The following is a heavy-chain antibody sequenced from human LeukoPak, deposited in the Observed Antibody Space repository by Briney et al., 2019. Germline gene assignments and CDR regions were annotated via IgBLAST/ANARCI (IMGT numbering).Heavy chain of an antibody. Sequence: GGSLRLSCAASGFTFSSYGMHWVRQAPGKGLEWVAFIRYDGSNKYYADSVKGRFTISRDNSKNTLYLQMNSLRAEDTAVYYCAKDPDYYGSGGYYFDYWGQGALVTVSS. CDR3: AKDPDYYGSGGYYFDY. CDR1: GFTFSSYG. V-gene: IGHV3-30*02. CDR2: IRYDGSNK. J-gene: IGHJ4*02. D-gene: IGHD3-10*01.